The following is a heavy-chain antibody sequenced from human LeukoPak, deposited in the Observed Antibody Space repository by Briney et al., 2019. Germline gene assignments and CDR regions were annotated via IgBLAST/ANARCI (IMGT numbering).Heavy chain of an antibody. V-gene: IGHV1-8*03. CDR1: GYTFTSYD. Sequence: ASVKVFCKASGYTFTSYDIKWVRQATGQGLEWMGWMNPNSGNTGYAQKFQGRVTITRNTSISTAYMELSSLTSEDTAVYYCARAWGYYDSSGYSPRDEYFQHWGQGTLVTVSS. J-gene: IGHJ1*01. CDR2: MNPNSGNT. D-gene: IGHD3-22*01. CDR3: ARAWGYYDSSGYSPRDEYFQH.